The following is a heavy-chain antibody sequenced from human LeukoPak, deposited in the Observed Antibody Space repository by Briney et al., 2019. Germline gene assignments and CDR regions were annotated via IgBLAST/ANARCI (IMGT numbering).Heavy chain of an antibody. J-gene: IGHJ4*02. CDR1: GYTFTSYY. CDR3: ARLGEPQWLVPDY. V-gene: IGHV1-46*01. CDR2: INPSGGST. Sequence: ASVKVSCKASGYTFTSYYMHWVRQSPGQGLEWMGIINPSGGSTRYAQKFQGRVTMTRDTSTSTVYMQLSSLRSEDTAGYYCARLGEPQWLVPDYWGQGTLVTVSS. D-gene: IGHD6-19*01.